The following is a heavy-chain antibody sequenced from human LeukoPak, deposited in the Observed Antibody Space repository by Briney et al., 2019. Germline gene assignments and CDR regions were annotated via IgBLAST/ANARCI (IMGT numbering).Heavy chain of an antibody. J-gene: IGHJ3*02. V-gene: IGHV4-61*02. CDR1: GGSISSGSYY. D-gene: IGHD3-22*01. CDR2: IYTSGST. Sequence: PSETLSLTCTVSGGSISSGSYYWSWIRQPAGKGLEWIGRIYTSGSTNYNPSLKSRVTISVDTSKNQFSLKLSSVTDADTAVYYCARQSGITMIVVVIDDAFDIWGQGTMVTVSS. CDR3: ARQSGITMIVVVIDDAFDI.